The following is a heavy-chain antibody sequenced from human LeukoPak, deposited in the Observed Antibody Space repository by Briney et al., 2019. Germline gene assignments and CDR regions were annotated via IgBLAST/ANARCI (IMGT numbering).Heavy chain of an antibody. CDR3: ARVDYDDYLGNFDY. V-gene: IGHV1-2*02. J-gene: IGHJ4*02. CDR2: INPKSGGT. Sequence: ASVKVSCKASGYTFPDYYIHWVRQAPGQGLEWMGWINPKSGGTKYPQKFQDRVTMTRDTSISTAYMELSRLRSDDTAVYYCARVDYDDYLGNFDYWGQGTLVTVSS. D-gene: IGHD4-17*01. CDR1: GYTFPDYY.